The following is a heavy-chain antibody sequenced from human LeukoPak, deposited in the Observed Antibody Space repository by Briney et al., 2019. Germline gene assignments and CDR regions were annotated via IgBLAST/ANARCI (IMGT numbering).Heavy chain of an antibody. V-gene: IGHV3-7*03. CDR2: IKQDGSEK. J-gene: IGHJ4*02. CDR3: ASSKDFYFDY. Sequence: SGGSLRLSCAASGFTFNSYWMSWVRQAPGKGLEWVANIKQDGSEKYYVDSVKGRFTISRDNAKKSLYLQINSLRAEDTAVYYCASSKDFYFDYWGQGTLVTVSS. CDR1: GFTFNSYW.